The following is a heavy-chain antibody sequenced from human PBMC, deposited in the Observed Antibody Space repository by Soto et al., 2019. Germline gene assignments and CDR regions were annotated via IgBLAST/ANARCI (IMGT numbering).Heavy chain of an antibody. CDR2: ISYDGKNQ. J-gene: IGHJ4*02. CDR3: AKGFFVGATTSPFES. D-gene: IGHD1-26*01. V-gene: IGHV3-30*18. Sequence: VRLVQSGGGVVQPGRALTLACVASGFTFDNYGIHWVRQAPGQGLDWVAVISYDGKNQYYEGSVKGRFTISRDNSRNTLYLQMNNLRPEDTGVYYCAKGFFVGATTSPFESWGQGTLVAVST. CDR1: GFTFDNYG.